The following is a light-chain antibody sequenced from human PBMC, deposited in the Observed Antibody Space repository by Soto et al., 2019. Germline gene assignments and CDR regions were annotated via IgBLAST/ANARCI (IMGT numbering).Light chain of an antibody. CDR2: AAS. J-gene: IGKJ1*01. CDR3: QQYNNWPST. CDR1: QSVSSY. V-gene: IGKV3-15*01. Sequence: EIVLAQPPGTLSLSPGERATLSCRASQSVSSYLAWYQQKAGQAPRLLIYAASTRATDIPARFSGSGSGTEFTLTISNLQSEDFVVYYCQQYNNWPSTFGQGTKVDIK.